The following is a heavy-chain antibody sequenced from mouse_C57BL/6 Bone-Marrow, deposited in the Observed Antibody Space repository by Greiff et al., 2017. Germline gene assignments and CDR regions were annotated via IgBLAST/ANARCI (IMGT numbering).Heavy chain of an antibody. V-gene: IGHV1-69*01. CDR3: ARLGFYYGSSHYAMDY. D-gene: IGHD1-1*01. CDR2: IDPSDSYT. Sequence: QVQLQQPGAELVMPGASVKLSCKASGYTFTSYWMHWVKQRPGQGLEWIGEIDPSDSYTNYNQKFKGKSTLTVDKSYSTAYMQLSSLTSEDSAVYYCARLGFYYGSSHYAMDYWGQGTSVTVSS. J-gene: IGHJ4*01. CDR1: GYTFTSYW.